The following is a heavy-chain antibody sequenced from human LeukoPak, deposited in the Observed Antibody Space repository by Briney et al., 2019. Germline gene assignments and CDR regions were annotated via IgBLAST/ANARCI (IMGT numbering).Heavy chain of an antibody. V-gene: IGHV3-74*01. D-gene: IGHD3-22*01. CDR2: INSDGSST. J-gene: IGHJ4*02. Sequence: PGGSLRLSCAASGFTFSSYWMHWVRQAPGKGLVWVSRINSDGSSTSYADSVKGRFTISRDNAKNTLYLQMNSLRAEDTAVYYCAREPYYYDSSGYYWRLVYFDYWGQGTLVTVSS. CDR1: GFTFSSYW. CDR3: AREPYYYDSSGYYWRLVYFDY.